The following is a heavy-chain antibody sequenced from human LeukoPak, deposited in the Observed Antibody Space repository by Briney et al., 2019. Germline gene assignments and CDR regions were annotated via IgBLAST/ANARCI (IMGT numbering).Heavy chain of an antibody. Sequence: GGSLRLSCAASGFTFSNYLMQWVRQAPGKGLVWVSRISGDGTTTIYADSVKGRFTISRDNAKNTLYLQMNSLRDDDTAVYYCSSRVDSSRWFDPWGQGTLVTVSS. V-gene: IGHV3-74*01. J-gene: IGHJ5*02. D-gene: IGHD2-15*01. CDR3: SSRVDSSRWFDP. CDR2: ISGDGTTT. CDR1: GFTFSNYL.